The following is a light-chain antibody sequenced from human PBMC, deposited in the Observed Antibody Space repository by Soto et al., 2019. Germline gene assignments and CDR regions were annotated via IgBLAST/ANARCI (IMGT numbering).Light chain of an antibody. J-gene: IGKJ1*01. CDR2: GAS. CDR1: QSVSSTF. Sequence: DIVLTQSPGTLSLSPGERATLSCRASQSVSSTFFAWYQQKHGQAPRLLMFGASNRATGIPDRFSGSGSGTDFTLTISRLEPEDFAMYYCQQYGTSPRGTFGQGTKVEVK. V-gene: IGKV3-20*01. CDR3: QQYGTSPRGT.